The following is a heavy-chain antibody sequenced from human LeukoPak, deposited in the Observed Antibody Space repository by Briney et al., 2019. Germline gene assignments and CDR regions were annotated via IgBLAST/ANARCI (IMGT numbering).Heavy chain of an antibody. V-gene: IGHV3-7*03. J-gene: IGHJ1*01. CDR1: GFTFSSYW. Sequence: GGSLRLSCAASGFTFSSYWMSWVRQAPGKGLEWVANIKQDGSEKYYVDSVKGRFTISRDNAKNSLYLQMNSLRAEDTAVYYCAKGFNGYGDPAEYFQHWGQGTLVTVSS. CDR2: IKQDGSEK. CDR3: AKGFNGYGDPAEYFQH. D-gene: IGHD4-17*01.